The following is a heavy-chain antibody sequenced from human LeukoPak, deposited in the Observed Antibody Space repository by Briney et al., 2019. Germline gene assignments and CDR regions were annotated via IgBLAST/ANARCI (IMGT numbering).Heavy chain of an antibody. V-gene: IGHV3-33*01. Sequence: GRSLRLSCAASGFTFSCYGMHWVRQAPGKGLEWVAVIWYDGSNKYYADSVKGRFTISRDNSKNTLYLQMNSLRAEDTAVYYCARDQKQSGTGWGYWGQGTLVTVSS. J-gene: IGHJ4*02. D-gene: IGHD6-19*01. CDR2: IWYDGSNK. CDR3: ARDQKQSGTGWGY. CDR1: GFTFSCYG.